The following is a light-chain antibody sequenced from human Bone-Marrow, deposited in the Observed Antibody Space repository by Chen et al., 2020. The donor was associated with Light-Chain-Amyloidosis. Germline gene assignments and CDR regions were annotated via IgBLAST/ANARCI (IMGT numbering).Light chain of an antibody. Sequence: NFMLTQPHSVSESPGKTVIISCTRSSGSIATNYVQWYQQRPGSSPTTVIYEDDQSPSGVQDRFSGSIDRSSNSASLTISGLKTEDEADYYCQSYQGSSQGVFGGGTKLTVL. V-gene: IGLV6-57*01. CDR3: QSYQGSSQGV. J-gene: IGLJ3*02. CDR1: SGSIATNY. CDR2: EDD.